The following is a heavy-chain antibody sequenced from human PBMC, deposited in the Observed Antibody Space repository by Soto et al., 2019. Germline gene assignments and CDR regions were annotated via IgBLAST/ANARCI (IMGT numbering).Heavy chain of an antibody. V-gene: IGHV3-9*01. CDR2: MAWNGATT. Sequence: EVQLVESGGGLVQPGRSLRISCAASGFNFDDYAMHWVRQAPGKGLEWVSGMAWNGATTGYADSVKGRFTISRDNAKNSLYLQMNSLRIEDTAFYYCAKDHDEDFGYDLDYFDYWGQGILVTVSS. CDR1: GFNFDDYA. J-gene: IGHJ4*02. D-gene: IGHD5-12*01. CDR3: AKDHDEDFGYDLDYFDY.